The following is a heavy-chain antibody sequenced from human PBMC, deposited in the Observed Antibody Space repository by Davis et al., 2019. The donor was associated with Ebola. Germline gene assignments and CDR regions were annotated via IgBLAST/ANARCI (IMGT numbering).Heavy chain of an antibody. CDR3: ARDPWGMEKDS. J-gene: IGHJ4*02. CDR2: IYPYNGNT. CDR1: GYTFTNYG. D-gene: IGHD3-16*01. Sequence: ASVKVSCKASGYTFTNYGITWVRQAPGQGLEWMGWIYPYNGNTHYAQKLQGRVSMTAETSTSTAYVELRSLRSDDTAVYYCARDPWGMEKDSWGQGTLVTVSS. V-gene: IGHV1-18*04.